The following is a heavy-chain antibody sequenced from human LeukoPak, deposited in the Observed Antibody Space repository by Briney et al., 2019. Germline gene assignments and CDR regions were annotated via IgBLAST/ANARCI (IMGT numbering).Heavy chain of an antibody. J-gene: IGHJ6*02. V-gene: IGHV1-18*01. CDR2: ISAYNGNT. Sequence: ASVKVSCKASGYTFTSYGISWVRQAPGQGLEWMGWISAYNGNTNYAQKLQGRVTMTTDTSTSTAYMELRSLRSDDTAVYYCARVRFLEWLSAPYGMDVWGQGTTVTASS. CDR3: ARVRFLEWLSAPYGMDV. CDR1: GYTFTSYG. D-gene: IGHD3-3*01.